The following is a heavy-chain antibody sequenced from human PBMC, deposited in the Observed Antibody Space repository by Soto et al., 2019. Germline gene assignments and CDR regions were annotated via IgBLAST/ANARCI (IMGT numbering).Heavy chain of an antibody. V-gene: IGHV1-69*13. CDR3: ARSWLSASNYYYFDH. CDR1: GGTFSSYA. D-gene: IGHD3-10*01. Sequence: ASVKVSCKASGGTFSSYAISWVRQAPGQGLEWMGGVIPIFGRANYAQKFQDRVTITADESTTTSYMELSSLRSEDTAVYYCARSWLSASNYYYFDHWGQGTLVTVSS. J-gene: IGHJ4*02. CDR2: VIPIFGRA.